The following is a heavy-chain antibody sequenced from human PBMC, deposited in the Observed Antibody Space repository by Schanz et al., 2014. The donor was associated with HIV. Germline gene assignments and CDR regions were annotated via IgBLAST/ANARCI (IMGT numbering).Heavy chain of an antibody. D-gene: IGHD6-6*01. V-gene: IGHV3-23*04. J-gene: IGHJ4*02. Sequence: EVQLVESGGGVVRPGGSLRLSCAASGFIFSGFAMRWVRQGPGKGLEWASTISESGFNTYYADSVRGRFTISRDNSKNTLYLQMNSLRADDTAVYYCAKGWRGYSISSLVDYWGQGSLVTVSS. CDR3: AKGWRGYSISSLVDY. CDR2: ISESGFNT. CDR1: GFIFSGFA.